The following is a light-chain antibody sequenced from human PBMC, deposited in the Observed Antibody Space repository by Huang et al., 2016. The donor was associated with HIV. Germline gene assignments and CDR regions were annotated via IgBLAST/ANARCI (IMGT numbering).Light chain of an antibody. CDR3: QQRSSWPPT. CDR1: QSVDTY. J-gene: IGKJ4*01. CDR2: DAS. V-gene: IGKV3-11*01. Sequence: EIVLTQSPVTLSRSPGQRATLTCRASQSVDTYLAWYQQKPGQAPRLLIYDASNRATGIPARFSGSGSGTDFTLTISSLEPDDFVVYFCQQRSSWPPTFGGGTTIEIK.